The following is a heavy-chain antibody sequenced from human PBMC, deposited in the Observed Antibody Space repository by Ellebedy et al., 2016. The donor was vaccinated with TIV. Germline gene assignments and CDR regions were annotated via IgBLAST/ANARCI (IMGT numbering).Heavy chain of an antibody. CDR2: ISTYNGNT. Sequence: ASVKVSCXASGYTFTSYGISWVRHAPGQGLEWMGWISTYNGNTNYAQKLQGRVTMTTDTSTSTAYMELRSLRSDDTAVYYCAREGSWYSSSWSDYWGQGTLVTVSS. D-gene: IGHD6-13*01. J-gene: IGHJ4*02. V-gene: IGHV1-18*01. CDR3: AREGSWYSSSWSDY. CDR1: GYTFTSYG.